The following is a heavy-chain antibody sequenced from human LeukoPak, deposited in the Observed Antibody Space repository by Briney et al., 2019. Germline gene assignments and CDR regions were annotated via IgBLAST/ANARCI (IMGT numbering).Heavy chain of an antibody. Sequence: PLASVKVSCKASGYTFTSYYMHWVRQAPGQGLEWMGIINPSGGSTSYAQKFQGRVTMTRDTSTSTVYMELSSLRSEDTAVYYCARGSDPITMIVVVHTALDYWGQGTLATVSS. D-gene: IGHD3-22*01. J-gene: IGHJ4*02. CDR2: INPSGGST. CDR1: GYTFTSYY. V-gene: IGHV1-46*01. CDR3: ARGSDPITMIVVVHTALDY.